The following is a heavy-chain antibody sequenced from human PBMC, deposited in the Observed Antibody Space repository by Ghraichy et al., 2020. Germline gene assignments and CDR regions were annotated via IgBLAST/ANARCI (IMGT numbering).Heavy chain of an antibody. CDR1: GGSFSGYY. J-gene: IGHJ4*02. CDR3: ASLLVGDCSGGSCYSPKDY. D-gene: IGHD2-15*01. Sequence: SETLSLTCAVYGGSFSGYYWSWIRQPPGKGLEWIGEINHSGSTNYNPSLKSRVTISVDTSKNQFSLKLSSVTAADTAVYYCASLLVGDCSGGSCYSPKDYWGQGTLVTVSS. CDR2: INHSGST. V-gene: IGHV4-34*01.